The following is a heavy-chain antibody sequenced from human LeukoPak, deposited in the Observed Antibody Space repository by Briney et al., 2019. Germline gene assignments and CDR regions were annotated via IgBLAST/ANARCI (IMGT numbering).Heavy chain of an antibody. CDR2: ISGSGGST. Sequence: GGSLRLSCAASGFRFSVTMSWVRQAPGKGLEWVSAISGSGGSTYYADSVKGRFTISRDNSKNTLYLQMNSLRAEDTAVYYCARAYYDFWSGYFILDYWGQGTLVTVSS. J-gene: IGHJ4*02. D-gene: IGHD3-3*01. CDR3: ARAYYDFWSGYFILDY. CDR1: GFRFSVT. V-gene: IGHV3-23*01.